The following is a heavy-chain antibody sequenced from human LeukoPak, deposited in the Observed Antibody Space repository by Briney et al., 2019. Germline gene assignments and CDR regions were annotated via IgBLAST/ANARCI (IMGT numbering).Heavy chain of an antibody. V-gene: IGHV3-20*04. CDR2: INWNGGST. Sequence: GGSLRLSCAASGFTFDDYGMSWVRQAPGKGLEWVSGINWNGGSTGYADSVKGRFTISRDDAMKCLYQQMNSLRAEDTALYYCARGQDLLKYYYDSSGPSVDAFDIWGQGTMVTVSS. CDR3: ARGQDLLKYYYDSSGPSVDAFDI. J-gene: IGHJ3*02. D-gene: IGHD3-22*01. CDR1: GFTFDDYG.